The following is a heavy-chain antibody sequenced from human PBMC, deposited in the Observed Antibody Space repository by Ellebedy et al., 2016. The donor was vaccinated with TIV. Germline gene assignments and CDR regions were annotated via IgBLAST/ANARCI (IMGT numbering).Heavy chain of an antibody. D-gene: IGHD3-10*01. Sequence: SETLSLTXTVSGGSISSYSWSWIRQPPGKGLEWIAYISYSESTNYNPSLKSRVTISVDTSKNQFSLKLSSVIAADMAVYYCARGISFGELLDSWGQGTLVTVSS. J-gene: IGHJ4*02. CDR2: ISYSEST. CDR3: ARGISFGELLDS. V-gene: IGHV4-59*01. CDR1: GGSISSYS.